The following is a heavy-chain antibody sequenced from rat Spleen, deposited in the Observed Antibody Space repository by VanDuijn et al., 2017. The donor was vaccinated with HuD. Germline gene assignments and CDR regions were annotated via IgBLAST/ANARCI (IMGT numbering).Heavy chain of an antibody. CDR2: ISSVGST. Sequence: QVQLKESGPGLVQPSQTLSLTFTVSGCSLTSKGVSCIRQPPGKGLEWIAAISSVGSTYYNSALKSRLSIGRDTSKSQVFLKMNSLQTEDTAMYFWAISDGYNYGWGYWGQGVMVTVSS. J-gene: IGHJ2*01. V-gene: IGHV2S12*01. CDR1: GCSLTSKG. CDR3: AISDGYNYGWGY. D-gene: IGHD1-9*01.